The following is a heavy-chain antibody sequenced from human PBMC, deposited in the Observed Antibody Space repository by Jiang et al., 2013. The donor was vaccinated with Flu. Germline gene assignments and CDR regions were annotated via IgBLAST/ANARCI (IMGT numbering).Heavy chain of an antibody. D-gene: IGHD5-18*01. CDR3: AREKLPGYSYGRGDY. CDR2: IYSGGST. CDR1: GFTVSSNY. J-gene: IGHJ4*02. Sequence: GLVQPGGSLRLSCAASGFTVSSNYMSWVRQAPGKGLEWVSVIYSGGSTYYADSVKGRFTISRDNSKNTLYLQMNSLRAEDTAVYYCAREKLPGYSYGRGDYWGQGTLVTVSS. V-gene: IGHV3-66*02.